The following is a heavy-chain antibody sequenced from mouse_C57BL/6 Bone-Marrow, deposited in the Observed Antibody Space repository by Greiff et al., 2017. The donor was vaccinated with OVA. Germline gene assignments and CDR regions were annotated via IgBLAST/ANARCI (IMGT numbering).Heavy chain of an antibody. V-gene: IGHV1-64*01. J-gene: IGHJ3*01. CDR1: GYTFTSYW. D-gene: IGHD1-1*01. Sequence: VQLQQSGAELVKPGASVKLSCKASGYTFTSYWMHWVKQRPGQGLEWIGMIHPNSGSTNYNEKFKSKATLTVDKSSSTAYMQLSSLTSEDSAVYYCARRELGSSSFAYWGQGTLVTVSA. CDR3: ARRELGSSSFAY. CDR2: IHPNSGST.